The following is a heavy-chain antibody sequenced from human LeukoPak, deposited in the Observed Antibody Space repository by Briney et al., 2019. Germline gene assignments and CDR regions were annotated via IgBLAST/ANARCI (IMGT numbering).Heavy chain of an antibody. CDR1: GFTFSSYA. V-gene: IGHV3-7*04. CDR2: IKQDGSKK. Sequence: GRSLRLSCAASGFTFSSYAMHWVRQAPGKGLEWVANIKQDGSKKSYVDSVKGRLTISRDNAKNSLYLQMNSLRAEDTAIYYCTRVGYIDEGIDYWGQGTLVTVSS. J-gene: IGHJ4*02. CDR3: TRVGYIDEGIDY. D-gene: IGHD5-24*01.